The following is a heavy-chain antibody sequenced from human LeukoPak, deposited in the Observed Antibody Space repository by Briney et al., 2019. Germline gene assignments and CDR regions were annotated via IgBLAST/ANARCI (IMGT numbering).Heavy chain of an antibody. D-gene: IGHD1-7*01. CDR1: GGSISSGGYY. V-gene: IGHV4-31*03. Sequence: SETLSLTCTVSGGSISSGGYYWSWIRQHPGKGLEWIGYIYYSGSTYYNPSLKSRVTISVDTSKNQFSLKLSSVTAADTAVYYCARNAAITRTCDYWGQGTLVTVSS. CDR2: IYYSGST. CDR3: ARNAAITRTCDY. J-gene: IGHJ4*02.